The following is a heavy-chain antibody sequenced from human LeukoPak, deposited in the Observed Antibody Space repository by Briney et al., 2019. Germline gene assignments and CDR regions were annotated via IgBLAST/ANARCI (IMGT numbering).Heavy chain of an antibody. J-gene: IGHJ4*02. CDR3: ARGPPGIAAAGDY. D-gene: IGHD6-13*01. CDR1: GDSIRTNY. Sequence: SETLSLTCTVSGDSIRTNYWSWIRQPAGKGLEWIGRIQPSGNTNYNPSLKSRVTISVDTSKNQFSLKLSSVTAADTAVYYCARGPPGIAAAGDYWGQGTLVTVSS. CDR2: IQPSGNT. V-gene: IGHV4-4*07.